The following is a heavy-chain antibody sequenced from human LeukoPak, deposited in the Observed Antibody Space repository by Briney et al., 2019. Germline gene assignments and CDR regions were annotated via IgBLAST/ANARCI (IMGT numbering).Heavy chain of an antibody. CDR3: ARGSGAYFDH. CDR2: IYSGGST. D-gene: IGHD1-26*01. Sequence: GGSLRLSCVASGFTVRSNYMSWVRQAPGKGLEWVSVIYSGGSTYYADSVKGRFAISRDNSKNTLYLQMNTLRAEDTAVYYCARGSGAYFDHWGQGTLVTVSS. CDR1: GFTVRSNY. V-gene: IGHV3-53*01. J-gene: IGHJ4*02.